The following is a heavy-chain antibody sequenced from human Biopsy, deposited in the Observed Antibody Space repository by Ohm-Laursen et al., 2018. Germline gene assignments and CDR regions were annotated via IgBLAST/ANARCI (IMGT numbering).Heavy chain of an antibody. CDR2: VSGSGTTI. CDR1: GFTFSDYY. Sequence: SLRLSCAASGFTFSDYYMSWIRQAPGKGLEWLSYVSGSGTTIFYADSVKGRFTVSRDNAKNSLYLQMNSLTVEDTAVYYYARDGVGSYHDYWGQGTLVTVSS. CDR3: ARDGVGSYHDY. V-gene: IGHV3-11*01. D-gene: IGHD3-16*02. J-gene: IGHJ4*02.